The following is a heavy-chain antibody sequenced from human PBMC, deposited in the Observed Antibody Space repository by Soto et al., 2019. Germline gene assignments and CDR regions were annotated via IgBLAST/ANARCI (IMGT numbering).Heavy chain of an antibody. CDR1: SGPTSSHN. Sequence: QVQLQQSGPGLVKPSETLSLTCSVSSGPTSSHNWGWIRQTPGRGLEWIGYVYSTGGTSYNPSRNSRVTISSDTTTNHTSLTLTSVTAADTAVYYCVRQGIGNLHGLVDVWGQGTKVRVSS. CDR3: VRQGIGNLHGLVDV. CDR2: VYSTGGT. J-gene: IGHJ6*02. V-gene: IGHV4-59*08. D-gene: IGHD1-1*01.